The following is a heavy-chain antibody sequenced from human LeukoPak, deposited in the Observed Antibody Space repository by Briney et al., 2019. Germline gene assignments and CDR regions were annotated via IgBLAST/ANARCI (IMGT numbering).Heavy chain of an antibody. D-gene: IGHD3-10*01. CDR2: ISYDGSNK. V-gene: IGHV3-30-3*01. Sequence: GGSLRLSCAASGFTFSSYAMRWARQAPGKGLEWVAVISYDGSNKYYADSVKGRFTISRDNAKNTLYLQMNSLRAEDTAVYYCARDRNYYGSGSHDYWGQGTLVTVSS. CDR1: GFTFSSYA. CDR3: ARDRNYYGSGSHDY. J-gene: IGHJ4*02.